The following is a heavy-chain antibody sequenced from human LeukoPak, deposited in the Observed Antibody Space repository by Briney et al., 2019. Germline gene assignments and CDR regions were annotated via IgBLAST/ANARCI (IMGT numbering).Heavy chain of an antibody. V-gene: IGHV3-9*01. CDR3: ARDLTIFGVVISHAFDI. J-gene: IGHJ3*02. D-gene: IGHD3-3*01. CDR2: ISWNSGSI. Sequence: PGGSLRLSCAASGFTFDDYAMHWVRQAPGKGLEWVSGISWNSGSIGYADSVKGRFTISRDNAKNSLYLQMNSLRAEDTAVYYCARDLTIFGVVISHAFDIWGQGTMVTVSS. CDR1: GFTFDDYA.